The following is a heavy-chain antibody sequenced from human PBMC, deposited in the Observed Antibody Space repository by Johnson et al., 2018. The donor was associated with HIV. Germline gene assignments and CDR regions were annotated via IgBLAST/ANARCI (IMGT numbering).Heavy chain of an antibody. J-gene: IGHJ3*02. CDR3: AGEARILFTGHAFDI. Sequence: VQLVESGGGLIQPGGSLRLSCAASGFTVSSNYMSWVRQAPGKGLEWVSVISSGGGTYQAASVNGRFTISRYNSKNTLYLQMNSLRAEDTAVYYCAGEARILFTGHAFDIWGQGTMVTVSS. CDR2: ISSGGGT. D-gene: IGHD3-3*01. CDR1: GFTVSSNY. V-gene: IGHV3-53*01.